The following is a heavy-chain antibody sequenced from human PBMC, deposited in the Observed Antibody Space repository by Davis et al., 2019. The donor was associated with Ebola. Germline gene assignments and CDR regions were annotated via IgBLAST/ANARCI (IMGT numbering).Heavy chain of an antibody. D-gene: IGHD1-20*01. Sequence: KVSCKGSGNSFSSLWIAWVRQMPGKGLEWMGIIYTGDSDTRYSPSFRGQVTISADNSITTAYLQWSALRASDTAMYYCATLRRTITGMDDAFDIWGQGTLVTVSS. V-gene: IGHV5-51*01. CDR3: ATLRRTITGMDDAFDI. J-gene: IGHJ3*02. CDR1: GNSFSSLW. CDR2: IYTGDSDT.